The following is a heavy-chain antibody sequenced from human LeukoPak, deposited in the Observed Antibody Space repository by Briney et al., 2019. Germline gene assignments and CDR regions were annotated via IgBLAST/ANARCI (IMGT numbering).Heavy chain of an antibody. CDR3: ASDGRDGFNLGH. CDR1: GGSISSSNW. V-gene: IGHV4-4*02. D-gene: IGHD5-24*01. Sequence: PSETLSLTCAVSGGSISSSNWWSWVRQPPGKGLEWIGEIYHTGRTNYSPSLKSRVTVLVDKSKNQFSLRLTSVTAADTAVYYCASDGRDGFNLGHWGQGTLVTVSS. CDR2: IYHTGRT. J-gene: IGHJ4*02.